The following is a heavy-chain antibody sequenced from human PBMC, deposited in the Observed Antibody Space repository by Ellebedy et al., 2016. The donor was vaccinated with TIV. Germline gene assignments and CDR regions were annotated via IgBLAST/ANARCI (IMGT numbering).Heavy chain of an antibody. V-gene: IGHV3-15*01. CDR3: TTTEPSYYDFWSGYYKDYYYYYYMDV. Sequence: GESLKISXAASGFTFSNAWMSWVRQAPGKGLEWVGRIKSKTDGGTTDYAAPVKGRFTISRDDSKNTLYLQMNSLKTEDTAVYYCTTTEPSYYDFWSGYYKDYYYYYYMDVWGKGTTVTVSS. J-gene: IGHJ6*03. CDR2: IKSKTDGGTT. D-gene: IGHD3-3*01. CDR1: GFTFSNAW.